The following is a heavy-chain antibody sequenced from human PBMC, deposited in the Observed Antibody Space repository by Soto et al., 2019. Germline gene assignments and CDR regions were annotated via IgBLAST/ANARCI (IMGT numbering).Heavy chain of an antibody. J-gene: IGHJ4*02. CDR3: ARGSSWYPY. Sequence: LSLTCTVSGGSISSYYWSWIRQPPGKGLEWIGYIYYSGSTNYNPSLKSRVTISVDTSKNQFSLKLSSVTAADTAVYYCARGSSWYPYWGQGTLVTVSS. CDR2: IYYSGST. CDR1: GGSISSYY. D-gene: IGHD6-13*01. V-gene: IGHV4-59*01.